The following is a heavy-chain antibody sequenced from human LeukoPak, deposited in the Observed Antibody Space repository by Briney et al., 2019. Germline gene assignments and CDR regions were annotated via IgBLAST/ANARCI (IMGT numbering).Heavy chain of an antibody. CDR3: ARVGGSNYYYYGMDV. CDR2: IYYGENT. V-gene: IGHV4-61*01. Sequence: SETLSLTCTVSGGSISSSNYYWSWIRQPPGKGLEWIGYIYYGENTNYNPSLKSRVTMSVDTSMNQFSLKLSSVTAADTAVYYCARVGGSNYYYYGMDVWGQGTTVTVSS. J-gene: IGHJ6*02. D-gene: IGHD2-15*01. CDR1: GGSISSSNYY.